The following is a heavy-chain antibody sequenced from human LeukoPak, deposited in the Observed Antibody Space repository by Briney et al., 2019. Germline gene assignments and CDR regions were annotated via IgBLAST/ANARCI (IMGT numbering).Heavy chain of an antibody. Sequence: GGSLRLSCAASGFTFSSYAMHWVRQAPGKGLEWVAVISYDGSNKYYADSVKGRFTISRDNSKNTLYLQMNSLRAEDTAVYYCARDRDIVVVVAATFYYYYYMDVWGKGTTVTVSS. CDR2: ISYDGSNK. V-gene: IGHV3-30*04. J-gene: IGHJ6*03. CDR1: GFTFSSYA. CDR3: ARDRDIVVVVAATFYYYYYMDV. D-gene: IGHD2-15*01.